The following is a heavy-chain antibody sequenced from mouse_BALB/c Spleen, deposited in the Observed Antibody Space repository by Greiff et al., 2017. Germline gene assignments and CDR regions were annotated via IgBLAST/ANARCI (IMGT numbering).Heavy chain of an antibody. J-gene: IGHJ3*01. V-gene: IGHV5-17*02. CDR2: ISSGSSTI. CDR1: GFTFSSFG. D-gene: IGHD6-1*01. Sequence: EVQLVESGGGLVQPGGSRKLSCAASGFTFSSFGMHWVRQAPEKGLEWVAYISSGSSTIYYADTVKGRFTISRDNPKNTLFLQMTSLRSEDTAMYYCAKGQVFAYWGQGTLVTVSA. CDR3: AKGQVFAY.